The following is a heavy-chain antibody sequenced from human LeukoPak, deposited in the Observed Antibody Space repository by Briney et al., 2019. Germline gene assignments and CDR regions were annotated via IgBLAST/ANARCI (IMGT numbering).Heavy chain of an antibody. D-gene: IGHD6-13*01. Sequence: SETLSLTCTVSGASISSSTYYWGWIRQPPGQGLEWIGSFYYSGSTYYNPSLKSRVTISVDTSKNQFSLKLSSVTAADTAVYYCARDRVGQQLVGRNYYYYYMDVWGKGTTVTISS. J-gene: IGHJ6*03. V-gene: IGHV4-39*07. CDR3: ARDRVGQQLVGRNYYYYYMDV. CDR2: FYYSGST. CDR1: GASISSSTYY.